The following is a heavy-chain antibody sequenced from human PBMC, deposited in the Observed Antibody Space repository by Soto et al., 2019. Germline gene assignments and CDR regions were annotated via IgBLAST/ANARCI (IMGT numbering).Heavy chain of an antibody. Sequence: EVQLLESGGGLVQPGGSLRLSCAASGFTFTTFAMNWVRQAPGKGLEWVSGISHSGSITDYADSVKGRFTISTDNTNNTLYLQMNNLRAEDTALYYCASLGVGDWANYYYYYGMDVWGQGTTVTVSS. CDR2: ISHSGSIT. CDR1: GFTFTTFA. J-gene: IGHJ6*02. D-gene: IGHD2-21*02. CDR3: ASLGVGDWANYYYYYGMDV. V-gene: IGHV3-23*01.